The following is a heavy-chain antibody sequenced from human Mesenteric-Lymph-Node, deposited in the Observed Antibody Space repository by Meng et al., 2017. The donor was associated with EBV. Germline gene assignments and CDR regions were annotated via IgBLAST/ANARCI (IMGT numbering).Heavy chain of an antibody. CDR1: GASISNTIYY. J-gene: IGHJ4*02. CDR3: ARGDLGETYFDY. D-gene: IGHD2-21*02. Sequence: QQQLQESGPGLVRPSETLSLTCPVSGASISNTIYYWGWIRQPPGKGLEWIGTMFYSGSTYYNSSLKSRLTMSVDTSKNHFSLKVRSVTAADTAVYYCARGDLGETYFDYWGQGTLVTVSS. CDR2: MFYSGST. V-gene: IGHV4-39*07.